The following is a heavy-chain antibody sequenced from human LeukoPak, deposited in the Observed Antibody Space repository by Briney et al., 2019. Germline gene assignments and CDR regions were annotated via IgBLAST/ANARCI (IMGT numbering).Heavy chain of an antibody. D-gene: IGHD6-19*01. CDR2: IYYSGST. CDR1: GGSISSYY. CDR3: ARSYSSGWYPWFDP. Sequence: SETLSLTCTVSGGSISSYYWSWIRQSPGKGLEWIGYIYYSGSTNYNPSLKSRVTISVDTSKNQFSLKLSSVTAADTAVYYCARSYSSGWYPWFDPWGQGTLVTVSS. V-gene: IGHV4-59*01. J-gene: IGHJ5*02.